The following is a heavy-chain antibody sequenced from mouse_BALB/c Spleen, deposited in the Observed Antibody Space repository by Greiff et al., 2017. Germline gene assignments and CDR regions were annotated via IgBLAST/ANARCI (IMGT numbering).Heavy chain of an antibody. CDR3: TRDGYGNYDAMDY. CDR1: GFTFSSYT. D-gene: IGHD2-10*02. V-gene: IGHV5-6-4*01. Sequence: EVHLVESGGGLVKPGGSLKLSCAASGFTFSSYTMSWVRQTPEKRLEWVATISSGGSYTYYPDSVKGRFTISRDNAKNTLYLQMSSLKSEDTAMYYCTRDGYGNYDAMDYWGQGTSVTVSS. J-gene: IGHJ4*01. CDR2: ISSGGSYT.